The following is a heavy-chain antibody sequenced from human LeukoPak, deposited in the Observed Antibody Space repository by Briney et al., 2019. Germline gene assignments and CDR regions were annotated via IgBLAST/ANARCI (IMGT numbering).Heavy chain of an antibody. V-gene: IGHV4-39*07. Sequence: FEALSLTCTVSVGSICIRSYYWGWISQPPGKGLEWIGSTYYSGSTYYNPSLKSPVTISVDTSKNQFSLKLSSVTAADTGVYYCARGLITIFGVIIMDFDYWDQGTLVTVSS. CDR2: TYYSGST. CDR1: VGSICIRSYY. D-gene: IGHD3-3*01. J-gene: IGHJ4*02. CDR3: ARGLITIFGVIIMDFDY.